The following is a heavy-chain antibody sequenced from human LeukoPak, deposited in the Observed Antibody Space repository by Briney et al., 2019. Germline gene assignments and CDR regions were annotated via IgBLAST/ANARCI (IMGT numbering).Heavy chain of an antibody. D-gene: IGHD3-10*01. CDR1: GYTFTSYA. J-gene: IGHJ4*02. Sequence: ASVSVSCKASGYTFTSYAMHWVRQAPGQRLEWMGWTNAGNGDTKYSQKFQGRVTITRDTSASTAYMELSSLRSEDTAVYYCARVGMVRGVIITGFDYWGQGTLVTVSS. V-gene: IGHV1-3*01. CDR2: TNAGNGDT. CDR3: ARVGMVRGVIITGFDY.